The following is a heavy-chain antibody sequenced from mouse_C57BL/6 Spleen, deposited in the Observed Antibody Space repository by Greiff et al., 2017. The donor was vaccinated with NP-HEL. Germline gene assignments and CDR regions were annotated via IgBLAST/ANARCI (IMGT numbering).Heavy chain of an antibody. J-gene: IGHJ4*01. CDR2: INPNNGGT. V-gene: IGHV1-26*01. CDR3: ARADYDNDVSYAMDY. Sequence: VQLQQSGPELVKPGASVKISCKASGYTFTDYYMNWVKQSHGKSLEWIGDINPNNGGTSYNQKFKGKATLTVDKSSSTAYMELRSLTSEDSAVYYGARADYDNDVSYAMDYWGQGTSVTVSS. CDR1: GYTFTDYY. D-gene: IGHD2-4*01.